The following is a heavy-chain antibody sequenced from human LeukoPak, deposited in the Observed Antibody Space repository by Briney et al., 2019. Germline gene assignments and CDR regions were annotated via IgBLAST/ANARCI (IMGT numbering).Heavy chain of an antibody. J-gene: IGHJ3*02. CDR2: ITGSGGTT. V-gene: IGHV3-23*01. Sequence: HPGGSLRLSCAASGFSFSSYGMSWVRQAPGKGLEWISAITGSGGTTYYADSVEGRFTISRDNSKNTLYLQVNSLRAEDTAVYYCAKRAMVRGVAPYDAFDIWGQGTMVTVSS. CDR3: AKRAMVRGVAPYDAFDI. D-gene: IGHD3-10*01. CDR1: GFSFSSYG.